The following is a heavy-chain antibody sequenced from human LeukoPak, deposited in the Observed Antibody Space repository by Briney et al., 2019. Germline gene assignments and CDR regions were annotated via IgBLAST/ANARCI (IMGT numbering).Heavy chain of an antibody. CDR3: AGTTVTDYYYYYYMDV. Sequence: SETLSLTCTVSGYSISSGYYWGWIRQPPGKGLEWIGSIYHSGSTYYNPSLKSRVTISVDTSKNQFSLKLSSVTAADTAVYYCAGTTVTDYYYYYYMDVWGKGTTVTVSS. D-gene: IGHD4-17*01. J-gene: IGHJ6*03. CDR2: IYHSGST. V-gene: IGHV4-38-2*02. CDR1: GYSISSGYY.